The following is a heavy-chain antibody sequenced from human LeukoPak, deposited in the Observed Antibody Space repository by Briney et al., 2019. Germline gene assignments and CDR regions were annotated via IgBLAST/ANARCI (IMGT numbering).Heavy chain of an antibody. V-gene: IGHV3-23*01. CDR3: ARDIIRGQSDFDY. CDR2: ISGSGGST. D-gene: IGHD6-25*01. Sequence: GGSLRLSCAASGFTFSSYAMSWVRQAPGKGLEWVSAISGSGGSTYYADSVKGRFTISRDNVKNSLYLQMNSLRVEDTAVYYCARDIIRGQSDFDYWGQGTLVTVSS. CDR1: GFTFSSYA. J-gene: IGHJ4*02.